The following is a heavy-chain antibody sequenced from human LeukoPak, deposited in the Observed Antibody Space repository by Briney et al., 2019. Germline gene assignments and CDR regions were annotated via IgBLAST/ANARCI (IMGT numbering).Heavy chain of an antibody. Sequence: GGSLRLSCAVSGFTFSNYGMHWVRQAPGKGLEWVAFLRYDGSSKYYADSVKGRFTISRDISKNTLFLHMDSLRADDTAVCYCAKFRGYDTSGYDPGDGVDIWGQGTMVTVFS. CDR3: AKFRGYDTSGYDPGDGVDI. CDR1: GFTFSNYG. CDR2: LRYDGSSK. D-gene: IGHD3-22*01. J-gene: IGHJ3*02. V-gene: IGHV3-30*02.